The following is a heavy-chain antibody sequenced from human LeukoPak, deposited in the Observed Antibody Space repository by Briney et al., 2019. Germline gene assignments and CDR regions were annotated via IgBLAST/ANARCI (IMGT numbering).Heavy chain of an antibody. CDR1: GGSFSGYY. V-gene: IGHV4-34*01. Sequence: SETLSLTCAVYGGSFSGYYWSWIRQPPGKGLEWIGEINHSGSTNYNPSLKSRVTISVDTSKNQFSLKLSSVTAADTAVYSCARGPDSGRNWGVDYWGQGTLVTVSS. CDR2: INHSGST. J-gene: IGHJ4*02. CDR3: ARGPDSGRNWGVDY. D-gene: IGHD1-26*01.